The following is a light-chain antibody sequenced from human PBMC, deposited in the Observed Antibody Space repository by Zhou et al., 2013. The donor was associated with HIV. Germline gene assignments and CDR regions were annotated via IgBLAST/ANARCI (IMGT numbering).Light chain of an antibody. Sequence: AIQMTQSPSSLSAFIGDRVTMTCRSSQAIGHDLSWYQQRPGTAPKLLIYAASTLESGVPSRFSGSGSGTDFTLTISSLQPEDFATYFCLQDFTYPRTFGPGTNGGNQT. V-gene: IGKV1-6*01. CDR2: AAS. J-gene: IGKJ1*01. CDR3: LQDFTYPRT. CDR1: QAIGHD.